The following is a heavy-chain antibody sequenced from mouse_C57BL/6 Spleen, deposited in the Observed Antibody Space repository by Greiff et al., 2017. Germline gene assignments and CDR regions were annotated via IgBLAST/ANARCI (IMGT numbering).Heavy chain of an antibody. CDR1: GYTFTSYT. V-gene: IGHV1-4*01. CDR3: EREKVYSNYFAMDY. J-gene: IGHJ4*01. D-gene: IGHD2-5*01. Sequence: QVQLQQSGAELARPGASVKMSCKASGYTFTSYTMHWVKQRPGQGLEWIGYINPSSGYTKYNQKFKDKATLTADKSSSTAYMQLSSLTSEYSAVYDCEREKVYSNYFAMDYWGQGTSVTVSS. CDR2: INPSSGYT.